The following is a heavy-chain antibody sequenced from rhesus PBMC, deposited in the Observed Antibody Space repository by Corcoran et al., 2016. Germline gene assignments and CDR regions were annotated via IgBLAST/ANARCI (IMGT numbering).Heavy chain of an antibody. CDR2: INGNSGRT. J-gene: IGHJ5-1*01. D-gene: IGHD6-31*01. CDR1: GASISSNW. V-gene: IGHV4-80*01. Sequence: QVQLQESGPGLVKPSETLSLTCTVSGASISSNWWSWIRQPPGKGLEWIGEINGNSGRTNYNPSLKSRVTISKDASKNQFSLKLSSVTAADTAVYYCARDLAAAGKGRDVWGPGVLVTVSS. CDR3: ARDLAAAGKGRDV.